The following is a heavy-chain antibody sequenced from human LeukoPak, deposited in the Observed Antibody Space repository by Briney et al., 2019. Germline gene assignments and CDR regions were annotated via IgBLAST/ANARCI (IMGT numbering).Heavy chain of an antibody. Sequence: SETLSLTCTVSGGSIGSDHWNWIRQPPGKGLEWIGCIYYSGSTYYNPSLKSRVTISVDMSKSQFSLRLTSVTAADTAVCYCARMNDFDIWGQGTLVTVSS. V-gene: IGHV4-59*01. CDR3: ARMNDFDI. CDR2: IYYSGST. J-gene: IGHJ3*02. CDR1: GGSIGSDH.